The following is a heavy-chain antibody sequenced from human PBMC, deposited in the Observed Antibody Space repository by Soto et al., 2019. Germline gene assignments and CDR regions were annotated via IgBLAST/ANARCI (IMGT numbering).Heavy chain of an antibody. CDR3: ASLPRGRYSYGYGMDV. Sequence: TLSLTCTVSGGSISSGGYYWSWIRQHPGKGLEWIGYIYYSGSTYYNPSLKSRVTISVDTSKNQFSLKLSSVTAADTAVYYCASLPRGRYSYGYGMDVWGQGTTVTVSS. V-gene: IGHV4-31*03. D-gene: IGHD5-18*01. CDR1: GGSISSGGYY. CDR2: IYYSGST. J-gene: IGHJ6*02.